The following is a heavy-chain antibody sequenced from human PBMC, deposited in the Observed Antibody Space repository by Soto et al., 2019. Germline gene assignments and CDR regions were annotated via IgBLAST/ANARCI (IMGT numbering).Heavy chain of an antibody. CDR1: GGIFDDFI. Sequence: QVQLVQSGAEVKEPGSSVKVSCKASGGIFDDFIMNWVRQTPGQGLEWMGGIVPMFGTPTYAERFKGRVTISATGSTSTVYMELTRLRSEDTAVYYCARNGTYRRCLSQYTGMDVWGQGTTVTVS. J-gene: IGHJ6*02. V-gene: IGHV1-69*01. CDR3: ARNGTYRRCLSQYTGMDV. D-gene: IGHD1-7*01. CDR2: IVPMFGTP.